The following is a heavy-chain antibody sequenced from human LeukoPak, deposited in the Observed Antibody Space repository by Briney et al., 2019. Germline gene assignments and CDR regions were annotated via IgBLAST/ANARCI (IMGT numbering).Heavy chain of an antibody. CDR3: ARDRPLWYCSSTSCHDDAFDI. J-gene: IGHJ3*02. CDR2: INPSGGST. V-gene: IGHV1-46*01. D-gene: IGHD2-2*01. Sequence: GASVKVSCKASGYTFTSYYMHWVGQAPGHGRDWMGMINPSGGSTSHAQKYQGRDTMTRDTSTSTVYIELSSLRSEDTAVYYCARDRPLWYCSSTSCHDDAFDIWGQGTMVTVPS. CDR1: GYTFTSYY.